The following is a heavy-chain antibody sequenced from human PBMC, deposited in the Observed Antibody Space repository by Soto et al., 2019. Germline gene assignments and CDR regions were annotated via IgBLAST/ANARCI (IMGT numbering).Heavy chain of an antibody. CDR2: IYYSGST. CDR1: GGSISSSSYY. CDR3: ARPSIHYYFDY. Sequence: SETLSLTCTVSGGSISSSSYYWGWIRQPPGKGLEWIGSIYYSGSTYYNPPLKSRVTISVDTSKNQFSLKLSSVTAADTAVYYCARPSIHYYFDYWGQGTLVTVSS. J-gene: IGHJ4*02. D-gene: IGHD2-2*01. V-gene: IGHV4-39*01.